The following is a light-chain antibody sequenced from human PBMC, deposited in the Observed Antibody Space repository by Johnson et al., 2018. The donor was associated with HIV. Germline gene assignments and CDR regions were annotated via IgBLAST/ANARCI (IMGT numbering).Light chain of an antibody. V-gene: IGLV1-51*02. J-gene: IGLJ1*01. Sequence: QSVLTQPPSVSAAPGQKVTISCSGSSSNIGNNYVSWYQQVPGTAPKLLIYENNKRPSGIPDRFSGSKSGPSATLGIAGLQTGDEADYYCGTWDNSLSTGGVFGTGTTVTVL. CDR2: ENN. CDR1: SSNIGNNY. CDR3: GTWDNSLSTGGV.